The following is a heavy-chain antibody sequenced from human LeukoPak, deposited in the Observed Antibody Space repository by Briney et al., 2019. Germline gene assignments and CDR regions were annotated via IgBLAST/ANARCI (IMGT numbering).Heavy chain of an antibody. V-gene: IGHV3-23*01. CDR1: GFTFSSYA. D-gene: IGHD6-13*01. CDR3: GVYSSSWHDY. Sequence: GGSLRLSCAASGFTFSSYAMSWVRQAPGKGLEWVSVISGSGGSTNYANSVKGRFTISRDNSKNTLYLQMNSLRAEDTAVYYCGVYSSSWHDYWGQGTLVTVSS. CDR2: ISGSGGST. J-gene: IGHJ4*02.